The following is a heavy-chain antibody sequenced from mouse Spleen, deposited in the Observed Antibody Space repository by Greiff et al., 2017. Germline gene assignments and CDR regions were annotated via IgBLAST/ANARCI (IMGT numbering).Heavy chain of an antibody. Sequence: EVKLMESEGGLVQPGSSMKLSCTASGFTFSDYYMAWVRQVPEKGLEWVANINYDGSSTYYLDSLKSRFIISRDNAKNILYLQMSSLKSEDTATYYCARDDGNYFAYWGQGTLVTVSA. D-gene: IGHD2-1*01. J-gene: IGHJ3*01. CDR3: ARDDGNYFAY. CDR1: GFTFSDYY. CDR2: INYDGSST. V-gene: IGHV5-16*01.